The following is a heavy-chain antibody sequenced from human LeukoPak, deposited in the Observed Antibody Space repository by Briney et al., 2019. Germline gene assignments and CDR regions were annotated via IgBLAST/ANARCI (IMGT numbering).Heavy chain of an antibody. Sequence: GGSLRLSCAASGFTFRNFAMTWVRQTPGKGLEWVSAIDGSGDNTYFADSVKGRFTISRDISKSTLYLQMTSLRAEDTAIYYCAKDYGDLPIDYWGQGTLVTVSS. CDR3: AKDYGDLPIDY. V-gene: IGHV3-23*01. J-gene: IGHJ4*02. D-gene: IGHD4-17*01. CDR1: GFTFRNFA. CDR2: IDGSGDNT.